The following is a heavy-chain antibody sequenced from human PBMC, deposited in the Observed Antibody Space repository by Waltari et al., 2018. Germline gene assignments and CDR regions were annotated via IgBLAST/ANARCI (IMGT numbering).Heavy chain of an antibody. D-gene: IGHD3-9*01. CDR1: GFTFSSYG. V-gene: IGHV3-33*01. Sequence: QVQLVQSGGGVVQPGRSLSLSCAESGFTFSSYGMHWVRQAPGKGLDWVAVIWYDGSNVYYSDSVKGRFTISRDNSKNTLYLQMNSLRAEDTAVYYCARYFAYYGMDVWGQGTTVTVSS. CDR2: IWYDGSNV. J-gene: IGHJ6*02. CDR3: ARYFAYYGMDV.